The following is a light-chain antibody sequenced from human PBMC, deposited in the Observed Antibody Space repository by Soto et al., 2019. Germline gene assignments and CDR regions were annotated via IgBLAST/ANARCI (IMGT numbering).Light chain of an antibody. CDR2: EGS. Sequence: QSALPQPASVSGSPGQSITISCTGTSSDVGSYNLVSWYQQHPGQAPKLMIYEGSKRPSGVSNLFSGYKSGNTAPLTISGLKAEEEADDYCCSYAGSSAIYGVFGGGTKVTVL. J-gene: IGLJ2*01. CDR3: CSYAGSSAIYGV. V-gene: IGLV2-23*01. CDR1: SSDVGSYNL.